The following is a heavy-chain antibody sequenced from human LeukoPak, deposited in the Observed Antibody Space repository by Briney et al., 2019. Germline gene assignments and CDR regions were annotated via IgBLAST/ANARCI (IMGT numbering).Heavy chain of an antibody. CDR2: IIPIFGTA. V-gene: IGHV1-69*06. CDR3: ARGWGEKGRCRGGTCNNPQFDY. Sequence: ASVKVSCKASGGTFSSYAISWVRQAPGQGLEWMGRIIPIFGTANYAQKFQGRVTITADKSTSTAYMELSSLRSEDTAVYYCARGWGEKGRCRGGTCNNPQFDYWGQGILVTVSS. D-gene: IGHD2-15*01. J-gene: IGHJ4*02. CDR1: GGTFSSYA.